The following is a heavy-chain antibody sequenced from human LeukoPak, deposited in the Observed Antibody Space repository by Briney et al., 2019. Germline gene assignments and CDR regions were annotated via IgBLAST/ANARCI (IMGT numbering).Heavy chain of an antibody. V-gene: IGHV3-11*01. D-gene: IGHD3-22*01. CDR3: ARSNTYYYDSSGPRALH. CDR2: ISSSGSTI. J-gene: IGHJ4*02. CDR1: GFTFSDYY. Sequence: GGSLRLSCAASGFTFSDYYMSWIRQAPGKGLEWVSYISSSGSTIYYADSVKGRSTISRDNAKNSLYLQMNTLRAEDTAVYYCARSNTYYYDSSGPRALHWGQGTLVTVSS.